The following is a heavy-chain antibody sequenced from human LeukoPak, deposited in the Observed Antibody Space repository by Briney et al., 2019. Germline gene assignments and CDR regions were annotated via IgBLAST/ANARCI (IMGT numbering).Heavy chain of an antibody. J-gene: IGHJ6*02. V-gene: IGHV4-59*01. Sequence: PSETLSLTCSVSGGSISSYYWSWIRQPPEKGLEYIEYIYYSGSTNYNPSLKSRVTISVDTSKDQFSLNLTSVTAADTAVYYCARLKCISTTCPSRYVMDVWGQGTTVTVSS. CDR2: IYYSGST. CDR3: ARLKCISTTCPSRYVMDV. CDR1: GGSISSYY. D-gene: IGHD2-2*01.